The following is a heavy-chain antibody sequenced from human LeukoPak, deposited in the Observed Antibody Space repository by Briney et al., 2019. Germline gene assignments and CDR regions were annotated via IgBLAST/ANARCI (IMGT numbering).Heavy chain of an antibody. CDR2: IIPILGIA. J-gene: IGHJ4*02. CDR1: GGTFSSYA. Sequence: SVKVSCKASGGTFSSYAISWVRQAPGQGLEWMGRIIPILGIANYAQKFQGRVTITADKSTSTAYMELSSLRSEDTAVYYCARTLVDILTGYYYYWGQGTLVTVSS. CDR3: ARTLVDILTGYYYY. V-gene: IGHV1-69*04. D-gene: IGHD3-9*01.